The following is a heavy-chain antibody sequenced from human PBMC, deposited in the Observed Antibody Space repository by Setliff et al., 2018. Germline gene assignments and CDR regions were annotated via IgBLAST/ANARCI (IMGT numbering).Heavy chain of an antibody. CDR2: INHSGST. CDR1: GGSISSTNHY. V-gene: IGHV4-39*07. CDR3: GRDDTGSGDKFDY. D-gene: IGHD2-21*02. J-gene: IGHJ4*02. Sequence: KTSETLSLTCTVSGGSISSTNHYWSWIRQPPGKGLEWIGEINHSGSTNYNPSLKSRVTISVDTSKNQFSLKLSSVTAADTAVYYCGRDDTGSGDKFDYWSQGTLVTVSS.